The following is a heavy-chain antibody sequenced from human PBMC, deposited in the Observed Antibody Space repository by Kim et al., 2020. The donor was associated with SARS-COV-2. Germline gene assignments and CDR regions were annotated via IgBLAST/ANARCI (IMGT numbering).Heavy chain of an antibody. D-gene: IGHD3-10*01. CDR2: IYYSGST. J-gene: IGHJ6*01. CDR1: GGSISSSSYY. CDR3: ARDRRITMVRGVIYYYYGNDV. Sequence: SETLSLTCTVSGGSISSSSYYWGWIRQPPGKGLEWIGSIYYSGSTYYNPSLKSRVTISVDTSKNQFSLKLSSVTAADTAVYYCARDRRITMVRGVIYYYYGNDVSGRGSTVTGSS. V-gene: IGHV4-39*07.